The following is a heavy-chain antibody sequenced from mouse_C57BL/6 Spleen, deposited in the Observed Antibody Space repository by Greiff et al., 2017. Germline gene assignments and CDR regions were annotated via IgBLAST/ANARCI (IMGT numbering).Heavy chain of an antibody. CDR1: GYTFTNYW. Sequence: QVQLQQSGAELVRPGTSVKMSCKASGYTFTNYWIGWAKQRPGHGLEWIGDIYPGGGYTKYNEKFKGKATLTADKSSSTSYMQFSSLTSEDSAIYYCARWFHYWYFDVWGTGTTVTVSS. CDR3: ARWFHYWYFDV. V-gene: IGHV1-63*01. J-gene: IGHJ1*03. CDR2: IYPGGGYT. D-gene: IGHD2-2*01.